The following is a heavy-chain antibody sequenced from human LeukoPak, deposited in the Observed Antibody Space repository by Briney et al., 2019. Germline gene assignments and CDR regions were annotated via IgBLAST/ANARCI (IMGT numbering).Heavy chain of an antibody. J-gene: IGHJ4*02. V-gene: IGHV4-39*01. CDR1: GGSISSSSYY. Sequence: SETLSLTCTVSGGSISSSSYYWGWIRQPPGKGLEWIGGIYHSGSTYYNPSLKSRVTISVDTSKNQFSLKLSSVTAADTAVYYCATTYSGSYYADYWGQGTLVTVSS. CDR3: ATTYSGSYYADY. CDR2: IYHSGST. D-gene: IGHD1-26*01.